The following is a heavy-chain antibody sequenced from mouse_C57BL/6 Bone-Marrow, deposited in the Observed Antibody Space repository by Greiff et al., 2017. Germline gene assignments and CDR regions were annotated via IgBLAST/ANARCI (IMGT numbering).Heavy chain of an antibody. CDR2: ISSGSGTI. J-gene: IGHJ3*01. CDR1: GFTFSDYG. Sequence: EVMLVESGGGLVKPGGSLKLSCAASGFTFSDYGMHWVRQAPEKGLEWVAYISSGSGTIYYADTVKGRFTISRDNAKNTLFLQMTSLRSEDTAMYYCARDGSSLAWFAYWGQGTLVTVSA. D-gene: IGHD1-1*01. CDR3: ARDGSSLAWFAY. V-gene: IGHV5-17*01.